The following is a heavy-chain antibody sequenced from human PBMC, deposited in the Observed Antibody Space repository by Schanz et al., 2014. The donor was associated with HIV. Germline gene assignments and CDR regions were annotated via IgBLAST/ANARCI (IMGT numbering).Heavy chain of an antibody. D-gene: IGHD6-19*01. CDR2: LYGSYE. J-gene: IGHJ4*02. CDR1: GLISSQSV. Sequence: QVQLVESGGGVVPPGGSLRLSCAVSGLISSQSVIHWVRRAPRKGLEWVETLYGSYEHFAESVRGRCAVSGDTSKNTVDLQMTALRPEDAAVYYCAREGGSSGHNGYFDHWGPGTLVTVSS. CDR3: AREGGSSGHNGYFDH. V-gene: IGHV3-30*09.